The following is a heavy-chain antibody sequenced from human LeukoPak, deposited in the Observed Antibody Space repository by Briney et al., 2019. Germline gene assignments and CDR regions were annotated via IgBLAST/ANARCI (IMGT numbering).Heavy chain of an antibody. CDR1: GYTFTSYG. J-gene: IGHJ4*02. CDR3: AREDTAMEY. Sequence: ASVKVSCKASGYTFTSYGISWVRQAPGQGLEWMGWINPNSGGTNYAQKFQGRVTMTRDTSISTAYMELSRLRSDDTAVYYCAREDTAMEYWGQGTLVTVSS. V-gene: IGHV1-2*02. D-gene: IGHD5-18*01. CDR2: INPNSGGT.